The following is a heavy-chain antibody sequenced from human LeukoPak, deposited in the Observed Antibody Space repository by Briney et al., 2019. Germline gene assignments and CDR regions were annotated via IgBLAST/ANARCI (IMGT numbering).Heavy chain of an antibody. CDR3: ARGPYSYDSSGAFDI. CDR2: ISSSGST. Sequence: NASQTLSLTCTVSGDSISSGDYYWSWLRQPAGKGLEWIGRISSSGSTNYNPSLKSRVTISVDTSKNQFSLKLSSVTAADTAVYFCARGPYSYDSSGAFDIWGQGTMVTVSS. CDR1: GDSISSGDYY. D-gene: IGHD3-22*01. V-gene: IGHV4-61*02. J-gene: IGHJ3*02.